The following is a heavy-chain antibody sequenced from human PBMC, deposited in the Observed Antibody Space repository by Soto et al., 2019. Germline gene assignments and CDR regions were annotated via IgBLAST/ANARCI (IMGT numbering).Heavy chain of an antibody. Sequence: GGSLRLSCAGSGFTFRWFGMNWVRQAPGKGLEWVARISNDGSNEYYVDSVKGRFTISRDNSKNTLYLQMNTLRAEDTAVYYCAKSPSSYYDSSGYYDCWGQGTLVTVSS. CDR3: AKSPSSYYDSSGYYDC. J-gene: IGHJ4*02. CDR2: ISNDGSNE. CDR1: GFTFRWFG. V-gene: IGHV3-30*18. D-gene: IGHD3-22*01.